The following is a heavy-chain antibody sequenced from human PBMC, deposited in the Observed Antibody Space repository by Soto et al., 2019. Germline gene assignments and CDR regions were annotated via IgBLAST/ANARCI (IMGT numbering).Heavy chain of an antibody. CDR3: ARGVSSSGYYFSSGYYYGMDV. D-gene: IGHD3-22*01. CDR1: GGSISSGGYY. J-gene: IGHJ6*02. Sequence: SETLSLTCTVSGGSISSGGYYWSWIRQHPGKGLEWIGYIYYSGSTYYNPSLKSRVTISVDTSKNQFSLKLSSVTAADTAVYYCARGVSSSGYYFSSGYYYGMDVWGQGTTVTVSS. CDR2: IYYSGST. V-gene: IGHV4-31*03.